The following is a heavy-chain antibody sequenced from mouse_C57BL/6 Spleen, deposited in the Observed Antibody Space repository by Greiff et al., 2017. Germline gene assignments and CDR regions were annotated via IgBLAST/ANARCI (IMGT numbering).Heavy chain of an antibody. J-gene: IGHJ2*01. V-gene: IGHV1-82*01. Sequence: VKLMESGPELVKPGASVKISCKASGYAFSSSWMHWVKQRPGKGLEWIGRIYPGDGDTNYNGKFKGKATLTADKSSSTAYMQLSSLTSEDSAVYFCARSGEDYYFDYGGQGTTLTVSS. D-gene: IGHD3-1*01. CDR2: IYPGDGDT. CDR1: GYAFSSSW. CDR3: ARSGEDYYFDY.